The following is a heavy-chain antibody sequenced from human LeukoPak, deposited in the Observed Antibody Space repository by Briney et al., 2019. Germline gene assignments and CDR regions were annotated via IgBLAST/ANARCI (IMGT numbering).Heavy chain of an antibody. CDR2: IKEDGSEI. J-gene: IGHJ4*02. CDR1: GFTFTTYW. CDR3: ARSGSDFDY. D-gene: IGHD1-26*01. V-gene: IGHV3-7*01. Sequence: PGGSLRLSCAASGFTFTTYWMSWVRQAPEKGLEWEANIKEDGSEIHYVDSVKGRFTISRDNAENSLYLQMDSLRAEDTAVYYCARSGSDFDYWGQGTLVTVSS.